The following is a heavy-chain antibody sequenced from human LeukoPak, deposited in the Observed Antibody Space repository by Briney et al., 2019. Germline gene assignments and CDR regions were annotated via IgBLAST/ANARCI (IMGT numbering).Heavy chain of an antibody. J-gene: IGHJ6*02. Sequence: SVKVSCKASGGTFSSYAISWVRQAPGQGLEWMGRIIPILGIANYAQKFQGRVTITADKSTSTAYMELSSLRSEDTAVYYCXXXXXXXXXGXGLDYYYGMDVWGQGTTVTVSS. CDR3: XXXXXXXXXGXGLDYYYGMDV. CDR1: GGTFSSYA. CDR2: IIPILGIA. V-gene: IGHV1-69*04.